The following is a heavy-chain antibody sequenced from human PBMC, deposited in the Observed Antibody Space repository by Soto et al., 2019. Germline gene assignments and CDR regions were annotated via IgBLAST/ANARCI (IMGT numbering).Heavy chain of an antibody. D-gene: IGHD3-3*01. J-gene: IGHJ3*02. CDR1: GVTFSSYS. CDR2: IITISGTA. CDR3: VRGMTNYDFWSGSAVAFDI. V-gene: IGHV1-69*13. Sequence: SVKVSCKASGVTFSSYSISGERQAPGQGLEWMGGIITISGTASYAPKLPGRVTMTADDATSTAYMELSSLRFADTAVYYCVRGMTNYDFWSGSAVAFDIWGQGTMVT.